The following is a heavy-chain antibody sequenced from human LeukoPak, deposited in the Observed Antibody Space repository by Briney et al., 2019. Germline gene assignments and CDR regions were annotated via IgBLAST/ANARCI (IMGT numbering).Heavy chain of an antibody. V-gene: IGHV1-2*04. J-gene: IGHJ4*02. Sequence: ASVTVSCTASGYTFTGYYMHWVRQAPGQGLEWMGWINPNSGGTNYAQKFQGWVTMTRDTSIGTAYMELSRLRSDDTAVYYCARAVEMATIPFYFDYWGQGTLVTVSS. D-gene: IGHD5-24*01. CDR1: GYTFTGYY. CDR3: ARAVEMATIPFYFDY. CDR2: INPNSGGT.